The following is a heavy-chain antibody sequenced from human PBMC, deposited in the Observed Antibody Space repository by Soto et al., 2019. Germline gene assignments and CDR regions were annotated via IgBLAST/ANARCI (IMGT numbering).Heavy chain of an antibody. CDR1: GGTFRTYT. CDR2: IIPMFGTA. CDR3: AGDGGSLGTALSNWWFDT. D-gene: IGHD5-18*01. J-gene: IGHJ5*02. V-gene: IGHV1-69*01. Sequence: QVQLVQSGAEMKKPGSSVKVSCKTSGGTFRTYTISWVRQAPGQGLEWMGGIIPMFGTANYAQKFQGRVTITADESTTTDYIELSSLRSVDTAVYYYAGDGGSLGTALSNWWFDTWGQGTLVTVSS.